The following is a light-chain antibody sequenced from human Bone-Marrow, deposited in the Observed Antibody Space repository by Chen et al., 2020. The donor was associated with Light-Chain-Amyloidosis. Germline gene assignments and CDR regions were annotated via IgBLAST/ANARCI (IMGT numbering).Light chain of an antibody. CDR1: QDITNY. V-gene: IGKV1-33*01. J-gene: IGKJ2*01. Sequence: DIQMTQSPSSLSASVGDRVTITCQASQDITNYLNWYQQKSGKALKLLIYDASNLETGVPSRFSGSGSGTDFTFSISSLQPEDIATYYCQQYDHLPPSFGQGTKLEIK. CDR3: QQYDHLPPS. CDR2: DAS.